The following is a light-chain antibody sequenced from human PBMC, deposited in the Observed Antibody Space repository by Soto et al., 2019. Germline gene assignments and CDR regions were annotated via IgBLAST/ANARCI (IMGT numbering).Light chain of an antibody. CDR1: SSDVGGYNY. CDR2: EVS. V-gene: IGLV2-14*01. Sequence: QSVLTQPASVSGSPGQSITISCTGTSSDVGGYNYVSWYQQHPGKAPKLMIYEVSNRPSGVSNRFSGSKSGNTASLTISGLQAEDEADYYCCSYAGSYTLYVFGTGTKLTVL. J-gene: IGLJ1*01. CDR3: CSYAGSYTLYV.